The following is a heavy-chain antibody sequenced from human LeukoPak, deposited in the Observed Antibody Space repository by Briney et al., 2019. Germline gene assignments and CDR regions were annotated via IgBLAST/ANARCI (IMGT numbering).Heavy chain of an antibody. CDR3: ARGDFNDNGDYVDAFDI. Sequence: GGSLRLSCAASGFTFDDYAMHWVRQAPGKGLEWVSGISWNSGSIGYADSVKGRFTISRDNVKKSLYLQMNSLRAEDTAVYYCARGDFNDNGDYVDAFDIWGHGTMVTVSS. D-gene: IGHD4-17*01. J-gene: IGHJ3*02. V-gene: IGHV3-9*01. CDR2: ISWNSGSI. CDR1: GFTFDDYA.